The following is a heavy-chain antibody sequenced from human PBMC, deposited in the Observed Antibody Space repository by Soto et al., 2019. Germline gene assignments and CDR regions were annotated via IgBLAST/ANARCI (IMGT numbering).Heavy chain of an antibody. Sequence: QVQLQQWGAGLLKPSETLSLTCAVYGGSFSGYYWSWIRQPPGKGLAWIGEINHSGSTNYNPSLRSRLTMSVDASKTQFSLKLSSVTAADTAVYYCARARIAADYGGFGPWGQGTLVTVSS. CDR3: ARARIAADYGGFGP. V-gene: IGHV4-34*01. J-gene: IGHJ5*02. CDR1: GGSFSGYY. CDR2: INHSGST. D-gene: IGHD6-13*01.